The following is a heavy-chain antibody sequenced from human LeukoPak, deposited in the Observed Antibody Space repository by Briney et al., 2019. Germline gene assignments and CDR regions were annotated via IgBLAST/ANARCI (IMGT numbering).Heavy chain of an antibody. V-gene: IGHV3-23*01. CDR1: GFTFSSYA. CDR3: AKDQRSDIAARVFLN. D-gene: IGHD6-13*01. Sequence: GGSLRLSCAASGFTFSSYAMSWVRQAPGKGLEGVSVISGSGGSTYYADSVKGRFTISRDNSKNTLYLQVKSLRADDTAVYYCAKDQRSDIAARVFLNWGQGTLVTVSS. CDR2: ISGSGGST. J-gene: IGHJ4*02.